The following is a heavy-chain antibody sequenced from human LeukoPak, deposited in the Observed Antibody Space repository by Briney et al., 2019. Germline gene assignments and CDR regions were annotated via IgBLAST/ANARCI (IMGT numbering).Heavy chain of an antibody. D-gene: IGHD2-21*02. Sequence: GASVKVSCKVSGYTLTELSMHWVRQAPGKGLEWMGGFDPEDGETIYAQKFQGRVTMTEDTSTDTAYMELSSLRSEDTAVYYCATEAYCGGDCYWSFDIWGQGTMVTVSS. CDR2: FDPEDGET. CDR3: ATEAYCGGDCYWSFDI. J-gene: IGHJ3*02. CDR1: GYTLTELS. V-gene: IGHV1-24*01.